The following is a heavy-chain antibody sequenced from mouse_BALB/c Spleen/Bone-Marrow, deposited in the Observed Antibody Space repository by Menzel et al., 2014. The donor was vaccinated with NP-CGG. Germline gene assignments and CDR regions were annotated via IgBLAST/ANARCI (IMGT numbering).Heavy chain of an antibody. D-gene: IGHD1-1*01. J-gene: IGHJ2*02. CDR1: GYTFTNYW. Sequence: QVQLKESGAEVVKPGASVKVSCKASGYTFTNYWMQWVKQRPGQGLEWIGEIEPSDSYTNYNQDFKGKATLTVDKSSSTAYMQPTTLTSGPSAFYSCARERTTVVSDYWGQAPSLTFSS. CDR2: IEPSDSYT. V-gene: IGHV1-69*02. CDR3: ARERTTVVSDY.